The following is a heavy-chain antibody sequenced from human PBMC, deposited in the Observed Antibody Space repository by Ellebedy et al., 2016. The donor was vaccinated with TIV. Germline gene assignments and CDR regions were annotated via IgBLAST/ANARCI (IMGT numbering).Heavy chain of an antibody. V-gene: IGHV3-11*01. Sequence: GESLKISCAGSGFTVSDYFMSWVRQAPGKGLEWISYISSSGTNIYYADSVKGRFTVARDHAKNSLYLQMNSLRGDDTAVYYCGRARERGYYAYYYYGMDVWGQGTTVTVSS. D-gene: IGHD5-12*01. CDR1: GFTVSDYF. J-gene: IGHJ6*02. CDR2: ISSSGTNI. CDR3: GRARERGYYAYYYYGMDV.